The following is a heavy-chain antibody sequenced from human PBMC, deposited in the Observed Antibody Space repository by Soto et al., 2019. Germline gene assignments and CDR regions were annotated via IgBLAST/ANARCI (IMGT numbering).Heavy chain of an antibody. CDR3: ATVPIYYNDGSGYYPLGH. D-gene: IGHD3-22*01. Sequence: ASVKVSCKASGYSFATYGFSWVRQAPGQGLECVGWISAHNGDTHYSQKFQGRVTLTTDTSTNTGYMELRSLTSDDTAVYFCATVPIYYNDGSGYYPLGHWGQGTLVTVSS. V-gene: IGHV1-18*04. CDR2: ISAHNGDT. CDR1: GYSFATYG. J-gene: IGHJ4*02.